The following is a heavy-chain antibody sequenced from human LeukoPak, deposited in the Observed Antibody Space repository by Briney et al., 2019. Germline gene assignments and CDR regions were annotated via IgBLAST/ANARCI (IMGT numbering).Heavy chain of an antibody. CDR2: IWYDGSNK. D-gene: IGHD6-13*01. J-gene: IGHJ4*02. Sequence: GGSLRLSCAASGFTFSSYGMHWVRQAPGKGLEWVAVIWYDGSNKYYADSVKGRFTISRDNSKNTLYLQMNSLRAEDTAVYYCARGLRYSSSWLDYWGQGTLVTVSS. CDR3: ARGLRYSSSWLDY. CDR1: GFTFSSYG. V-gene: IGHV3-33*08.